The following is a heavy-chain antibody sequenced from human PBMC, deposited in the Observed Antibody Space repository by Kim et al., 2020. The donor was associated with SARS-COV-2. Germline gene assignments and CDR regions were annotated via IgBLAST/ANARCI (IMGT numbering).Heavy chain of an antibody. J-gene: IGHJ6*02. CDR1: GGTFSSYA. Sequence: SVKVSCKASGGTFSSYAISWVRQAPGQGLEWMGGIIPIFGTANYAQKFQGRVTITADESTSTAYMELSSLRSEDTAVYYCARGRIAVAGTPGGMDVWGQGTTVTVSS. CDR2: IIPIFGTA. V-gene: IGHV1-69*13. D-gene: IGHD6-19*01. CDR3: ARGRIAVAGTPGGMDV.